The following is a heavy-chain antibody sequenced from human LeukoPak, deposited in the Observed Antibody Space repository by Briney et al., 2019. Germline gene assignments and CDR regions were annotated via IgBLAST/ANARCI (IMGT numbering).Heavy chain of an antibody. Sequence: PGRSLRLSCTASGFTFGDYAMSWFRQAPGKGLEWVGFIRSKAYGGTTEYAASVKGRFTISGDDSKSIAYLQMNSLKTEDTAVYYCTRDLYPDAFDIWGQGTMVTVSS. CDR1: GFTFGDYA. V-gene: IGHV3-49*03. CDR3: TRDLYPDAFDI. J-gene: IGHJ3*02. CDR2: IRSKAYGGTT. D-gene: IGHD2-15*01.